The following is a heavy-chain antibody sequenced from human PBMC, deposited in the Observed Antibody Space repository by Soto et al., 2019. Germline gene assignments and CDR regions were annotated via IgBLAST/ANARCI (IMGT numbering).Heavy chain of an antibody. V-gene: IGHV4-59*08. CDR1: GGSMNNYY. J-gene: IGHJ5*02. D-gene: IGHD4-17*01. CDR2: IYYSGTT. CDR3: AMTVTNLYNWFDP. Sequence: VQLQESGPGLVKPSETLSLTCTVSGGSMNNYYLSWIRQPPGKGLEWIGHIYYSGTTKYNPSLKSRVTISVDTYKNLFSLRLNSVTAADTAVYFCAMTVTNLYNWFDPWGQGTLVPVSS.